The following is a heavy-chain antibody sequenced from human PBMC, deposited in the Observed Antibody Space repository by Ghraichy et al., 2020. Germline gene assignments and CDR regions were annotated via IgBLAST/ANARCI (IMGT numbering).Heavy chain of an antibody. D-gene: IGHD1-7*01. J-gene: IGHJ6*02. CDR3: ARGLGITGTTTTFLDYYYGMDV. V-gene: IGHV1-8*01. CDR1: GYTFTSYD. CDR2: MNPNSGNT. Sequence: ASVKVSCKASGYTFTSYDINWVRQATGQGLEWMGWMNPNSGNTGYAQKFQGRVTMTRNTSISTAYMELSSLRSEDTAVYYCARGLGITGTTTTFLDYYYGMDVWGQGTTVTVSS.